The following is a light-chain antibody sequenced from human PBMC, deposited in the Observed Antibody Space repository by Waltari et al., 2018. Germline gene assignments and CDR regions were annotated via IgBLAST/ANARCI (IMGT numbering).Light chain of an antibody. CDR2: GAS. CDR1: QSVGSAD. J-gene: IGKJ5*01. CDR3: QHYGTSCPVT. V-gene: IGKV3-20*01. Sequence: EIVLAQSPDILSLSPGERATFSCRASQSVGSADFTWYQQKTGQAPRLLIFGASNRATGIPDRFSGRRSGTDFTLTISRLEPEDLAVYYCQHYGTSCPVTFGQGTRLESK.